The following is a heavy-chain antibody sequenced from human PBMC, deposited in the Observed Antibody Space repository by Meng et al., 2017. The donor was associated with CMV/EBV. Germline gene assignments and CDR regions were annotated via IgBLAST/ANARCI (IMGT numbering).Heavy chain of an antibody. Sequence: SETLSLTCAVYGGSFSGYYWSWIRQPPGKGLEWIGEINHSGSTNYNPSLKSRVTISVDTSKNQFSLKLSSVTAADTAVYYCARGRYSNYYYYGIDVWGQGTTVTVSS. CDR1: GGSFSGYY. J-gene: IGHJ6*02. V-gene: IGHV4-34*01. D-gene: IGHD4-11*01. CDR3: ARGRYSNYYYYGIDV. CDR2: INHSGST.